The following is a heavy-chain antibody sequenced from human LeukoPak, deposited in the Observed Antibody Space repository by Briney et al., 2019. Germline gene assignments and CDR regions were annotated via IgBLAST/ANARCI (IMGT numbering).Heavy chain of an antibody. D-gene: IGHD5-18*01. CDR3: ARTGYSYGSDSGSTILGAFDY. J-gene: IGHJ4*02. CDR2: INAGNGNT. CDR1: GYTFTSYA. V-gene: IGHV1-3*01. Sequence: GASVKVSCKASGYTFTSYAMHWVRQAPGQRLEWMGWINAGNGNTKYSQKFQGRVTITRDTSASTAYMELSSLRSEDTAVYYCARTGYSYGSDSGSTILGAFDYWGQGTLVTVSS.